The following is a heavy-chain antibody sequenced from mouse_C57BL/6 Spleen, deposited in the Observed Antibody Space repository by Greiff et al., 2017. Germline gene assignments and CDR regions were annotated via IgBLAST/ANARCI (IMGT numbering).Heavy chain of an antibody. V-gene: IGHV5-9*01. J-gene: IGHJ4*01. CDR1: GFTFSSYT. Sequence: EVQVVESGGGLVKPGGSLTLSCAASGFTFSSYTMSWVRQTPEKRLEWVATISGGGGNTYYPASVKGRFIISRDNAKNTLYLHMRRLRSADTALXYCARHSNYGGAMDYWGQGTSVTVSS. CDR3: ARHSNYGGAMDY. D-gene: IGHD2-5*01. CDR2: ISGGGGNT.